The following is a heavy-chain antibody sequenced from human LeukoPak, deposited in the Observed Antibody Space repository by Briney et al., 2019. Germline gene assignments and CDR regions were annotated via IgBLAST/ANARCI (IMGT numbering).Heavy chain of an antibody. CDR3: ARDSGYGDYESFDY. V-gene: IGHV3-23*01. CDR1: GFTFSSYA. CDR2: ISGSGGST. Sequence: GGSLRLSCAASGFTFSSYAMSWVRQAPGKGLEWVPAISGSGGSTYYADSVKGRFTISRDNAKNSLYLQMNSLRAEDTAMYYCARDSGYGDYESFDYWGQGTLVTVSS. D-gene: IGHD4-17*01. J-gene: IGHJ4*02.